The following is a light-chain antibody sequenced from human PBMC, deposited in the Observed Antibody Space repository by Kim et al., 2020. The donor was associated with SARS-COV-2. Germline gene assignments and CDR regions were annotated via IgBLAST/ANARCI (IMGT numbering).Light chain of an antibody. CDR3: QVRARVTDRVL. V-gene: IGLV3-21*04. J-gene: IGLJ2*01. Sequence: TARTTCGGWVVGSKSNFWYQQKPGPGPVLAIYYDSDRPWGIPERFSGSDSGNADTLTISRVEAGDKAEYHCQVRARVTDRVLFGGGTQLTVL. CDR2: YDS. CDR1: VVGSKS.